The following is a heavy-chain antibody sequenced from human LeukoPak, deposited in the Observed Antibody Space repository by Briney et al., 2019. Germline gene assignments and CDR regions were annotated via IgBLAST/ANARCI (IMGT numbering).Heavy chain of an antibody. CDR1: GFTFDDYA. D-gene: IGHD3-22*01. Sequence: GGSLRLSCAASGFTFDDYAMHWVRQAPGKGLEWVSGISWNSGSIGYADSVKGRFTISRDNAKNSLYLQMNSLRDEDTAVYYCARDSSGYYRNFDYWGQGTLVTVSS. CDR3: ARDSSGYYRNFDY. CDR2: ISWNSGSI. J-gene: IGHJ4*02. V-gene: IGHV3-9*01.